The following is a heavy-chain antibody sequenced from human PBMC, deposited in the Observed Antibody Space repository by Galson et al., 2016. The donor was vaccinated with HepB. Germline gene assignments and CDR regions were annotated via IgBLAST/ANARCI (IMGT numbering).Heavy chain of an antibody. J-gene: IGHJ4*02. V-gene: IGHV3-23*01. CDR3: AKIAKRFFYYFDH. CDR2: ISSSGGTT. D-gene: IGHD3-3*01. CDR1: GFSFSNCA. Sequence: SLRLSCAASGFSFSNCAMSWVRQAPGKGLEWVSGISSSGGTTYYADSVKGRFNMSRDNAKNTLYLQMNNLRAEDTAVDYCAKIAKRFFYYFDHWGQGSLVTVS.